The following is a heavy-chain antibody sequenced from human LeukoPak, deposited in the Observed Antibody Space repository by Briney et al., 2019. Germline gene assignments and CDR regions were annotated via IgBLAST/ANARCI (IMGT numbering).Heavy chain of an antibody. J-gene: IGHJ3*02. CDR1: GGSISSSNW. V-gene: IGHV4-4*02. Sequence: PSETLSLTCAVSGGSISSSNWWSWVRQPPGKGLEWIGEIYHSGSTNYNPSLKSRVTISVDKSKNQFSLKLSSVTAADTAVYYCARDMFDYYGSSLGGAFDIWGQGTMVTVSS. D-gene: IGHD3-22*01. CDR2: IYHSGST. CDR3: ARDMFDYYGSSLGGAFDI.